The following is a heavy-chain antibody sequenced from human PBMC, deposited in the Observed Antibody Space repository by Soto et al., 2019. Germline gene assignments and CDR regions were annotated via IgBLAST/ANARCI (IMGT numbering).Heavy chain of an antibody. J-gene: IGHJ4*02. CDR2: FDPEDGET. D-gene: IGHD1-26*01. V-gene: IGHV1-24*01. CDR1: GYTLTELS. CDR3: GTIVGATWWPFDY. Sequence: ASVKVSCKVSGYTLTELSMHWVRQAPGKGLEWMGGFDPEDGETIYAQKFQGRVTMTEDTSTDTAYMELSSLRSEDTAVYYCGTIVGATWWPFDYWGQGTLVTFSS.